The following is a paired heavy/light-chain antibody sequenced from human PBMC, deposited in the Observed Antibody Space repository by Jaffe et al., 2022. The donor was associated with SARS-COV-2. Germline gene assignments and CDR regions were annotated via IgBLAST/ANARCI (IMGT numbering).Light chain of an antibody. CDR3: GTWDNRLNEWV. CDR2: DND. CDR1: SSNVGNTY. V-gene: IGLV1-51*01. J-gene: IGLJ3*02. Sequence: QSVLTQPPSVSAAPGQKVTISCSGSSSNVGNTYVSWYQQLPGTAPKLLIYDNDKRPSGIPDRFSGSKSGTSATLGITGLQTGDEADYYCGTWDNRLNEWVFGGGTKLTVL.
Heavy chain of an antibody. CDR2: ISVYNGKT. CDR1: GYTFTSYG. J-gene: IGHJ4*02. V-gene: IGHV1-18*01. Sequence: QVLLVQSGAEVKKPGASVKVSCKTSGYTFTSYGISWVRQAPGQGLEWMGWISVYNGKTNYARKVQGRVTMSTDTSTSTAYMEVRSLRSDDTAFYYCARATVAGHLQPDYWGQGTLVTVSS. CDR3: ARATVAGHLQPDY. D-gene: IGHD6-19*01.